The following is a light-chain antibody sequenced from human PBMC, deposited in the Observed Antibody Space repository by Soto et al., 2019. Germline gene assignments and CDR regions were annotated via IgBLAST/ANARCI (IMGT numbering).Light chain of an antibody. CDR1: HSVNIP. CDR2: GAS. CDR3: QQYNKWPRT. Sequence: EIVMKHSPATLSVFRWERASLCCRARHSVNIPLAWYQQKPGQAPRLLIYGASARATGIPAKFSGSGSGTEFTLTSSSLQSEDSAVYYCQQYNKWPRTCGQGTKVDIK. J-gene: IGKJ1*01. V-gene: IGKV3D-15*01.